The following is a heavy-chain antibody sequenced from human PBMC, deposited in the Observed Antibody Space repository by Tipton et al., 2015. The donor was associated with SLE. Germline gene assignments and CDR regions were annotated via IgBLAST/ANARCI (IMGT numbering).Heavy chain of an antibody. CDR2: IWYDGGKK. J-gene: IGHJ4*02. Sequence: SLRLSCVASGFTFSGYGMHWVRQAPGMGLEWVAVIWYDGGKKYYADSVKGRFTVSRDNSENTLDLQMNSLTAEDTAVYYCARGRGGYYGGDQGYFDFWGQGSLVTVSS. V-gene: IGHV3-33*08. D-gene: IGHD4-23*01. CDR3: ARGRGGYYGGDQGYFDF. CDR1: GFTFSGYG.